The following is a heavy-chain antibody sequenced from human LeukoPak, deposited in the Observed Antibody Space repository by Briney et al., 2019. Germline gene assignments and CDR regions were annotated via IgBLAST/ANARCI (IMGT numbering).Heavy chain of an antibody. CDR1: GDSISSYY. V-gene: IGHV4-59*01. D-gene: IGHD3-3*02. Sequence: SETLSLTCTVSGDSISSYYWTWIRQPPGKGLEWIGYIYYSGNTNYNPSLKSRATISVDTSKNQFSLKLSSVTAADTAVYYCARGGFSLDFDYWGQGTLVTVSS. CDR3: ARGGFSLDFDY. J-gene: IGHJ4*02. CDR2: IYYSGNT.